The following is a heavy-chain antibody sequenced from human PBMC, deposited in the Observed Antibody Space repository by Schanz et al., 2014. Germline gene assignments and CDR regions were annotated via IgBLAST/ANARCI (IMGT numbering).Heavy chain of an antibody. D-gene: IGHD3-9*01. J-gene: IGHJ4*02. V-gene: IGHV3-23*01. CDR2: ISGSGSST. CDR1: GFTFSSYT. CDR3: AKHVRSLTGNDY. Sequence: EVQLLESGGGLVQPGGSLRLSCAASGFTFSSYTMNWVRQAPGKGLEWVSAISGSGSSTYYADSVKGRFIISRDNSKNTLYLQVNSLRAEDTAVYYCAKHVRSLTGNDYWGQGTLVTVSS.